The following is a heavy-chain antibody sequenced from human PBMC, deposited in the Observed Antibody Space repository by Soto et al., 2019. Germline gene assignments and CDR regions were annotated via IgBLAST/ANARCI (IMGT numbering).Heavy chain of an antibody. CDR1: GGSISSGGYY. Sequence: PSETLSLTCTVSGGSISSGGYYWSWIRQHPGKGMEWIGYIYYSGSTYYKPSLKSRVTISVDTSKNQFYLKLSSVSAADTAVYYCASTYSFFWSGYPDPINYYYYYMDVWGKGTTVTSP. J-gene: IGHJ6*03. CDR3: ASTYSFFWSGYPDPINYYYYYMDV. D-gene: IGHD3-3*01. CDR2: IYYSGST. V-gene: IGHV4-31*03.